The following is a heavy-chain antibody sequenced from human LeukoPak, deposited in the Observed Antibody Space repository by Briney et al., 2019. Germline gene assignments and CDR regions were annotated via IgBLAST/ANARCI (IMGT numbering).Heavy chain of an antibody. V-gene: IGHV4-34*01. CDR2: INHSGST. CDR1: GGSFSGY. CDR3: ARQGI. J-gene: IGHJ4*02. Sequence: SETLSLTCAVYGGSFSGYWSWIRQPPGKGLEWIGEINHSGSTNYNPSLKSRVTISVDTSKNQFSLKLSSVTAADTAVYYCARQGIWGQGTLVTVSS.